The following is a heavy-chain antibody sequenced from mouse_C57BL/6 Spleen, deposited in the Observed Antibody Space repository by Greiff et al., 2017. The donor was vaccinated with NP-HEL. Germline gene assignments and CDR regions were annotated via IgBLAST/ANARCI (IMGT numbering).Heavy chain of an antibody. D-gene: IGHD1-1*01. CDR1: GYTFTSYW. J-gene: IGHJ2*01. V-gene: IGHV1-69*01. Sequence: VQLQQPGAELVMPGASVKLSCKASGYTFTSYWMHWVKQRPGQGLEWIGEIDPSDSYTNYNQKFKGKSTLTVDKSSSTAYMQLSSLTSEDSAVYYCARGILRSPFDYGGQGTTLTVSS. CDR2: IDPSDSYT. CDR3: ARGILRSPFDY.